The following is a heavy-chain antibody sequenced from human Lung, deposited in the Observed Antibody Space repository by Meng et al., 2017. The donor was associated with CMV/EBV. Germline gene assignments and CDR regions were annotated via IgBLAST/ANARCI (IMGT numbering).Heavy chain of an antibody. CDR3: ARDLGYSSSWYFQYYFDC. V-gene: IGHV1-46*01. J-gene: IGHJ4*02. CDR2: INPSDNTT. CDR1: GYTLTNYY. Sequence: ASXXVSXKASGYTLTNYYIHWVRQAPGQGLEWMGIINPSDNTTIYAQKFQGRVTMTRDTSTTTVYMELSSLRSDDTDLDYCARDLGYSSSWYFQYYFDCWXQGTLVTVSS. D-gene: IGHD6-13*01.